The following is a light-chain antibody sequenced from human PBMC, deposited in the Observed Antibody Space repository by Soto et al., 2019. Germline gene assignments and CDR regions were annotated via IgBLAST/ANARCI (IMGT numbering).Light chain of an antibody. CDR2: AAS. J-gene: IGKJ3*01. CDR3: QKYNGVPLS. V-gene: IGKV1-27*01. Sequence: DIQVAQFPSSLSASVGDRVTITCRASQAIGNYLAWYQQKPGKVPKLLIYAASTLQSGVPSRFSGSRSGTDFTLTVSSLQHEDVETYSCQKYNGVPLSFGPGTKVDIK. CDR1: QAIGNY.